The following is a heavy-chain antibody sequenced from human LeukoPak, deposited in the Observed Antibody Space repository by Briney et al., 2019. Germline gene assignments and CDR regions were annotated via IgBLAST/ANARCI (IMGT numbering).Heavy chain of an antibody. D-gene: IGHD3-22*01. Sequence: GSLRLSCAASGFTFSSYAMNWVRQAPGKGLQWVSAISGNGGGTYYADSVKGRFTISRDNSKNTLYLQMNSLRAEDTALYYCAKDNYFDSSGYSDFAYWGQGTLVTVSS. CDR2: ISGNGGGT. V-gene: IGHV3-23*01. CDR3: AKDNYFDSSGYSDFAY. J-gene: IGHJ4*02. CDR1: GFTFSSYA.